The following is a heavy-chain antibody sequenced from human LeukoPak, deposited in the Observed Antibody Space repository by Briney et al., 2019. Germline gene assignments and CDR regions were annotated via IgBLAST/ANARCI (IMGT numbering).Heavy chain of an antibody. D-gene: IGHD2-15*01. Sequence: GGSLRLSCAASGFTFSSYSMNWVRQAPGKGLEWVSSISSSSSYISYADSVKGRFTISRDNAKNSLHLQMNSLRAEDTAVYYCARGGREEDAFDIWGQGTMVTVSS. CDR2: ISSSSSYI. J-gene: IGHJ3*02. CDR3: ARGGREEDAFDI. V-gene: IGHV3-21*01. CDR1: GFTFSSYS.